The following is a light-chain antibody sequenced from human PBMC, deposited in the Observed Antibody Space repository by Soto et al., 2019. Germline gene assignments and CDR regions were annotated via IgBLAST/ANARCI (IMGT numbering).Light chain of an antibody. Sequence: DIQMTQSPSTLSASVGDRVTITCRASQSISSWLAWYQQKPGKAPKLLIYDASSLESGVPSRFSGSGSGTEFTLTITSLQAQDVAVYYCQQYYSTPSTFGQGTRLEIK. J-gene: IGKJ5*01. CDR1: QSISSW. CDR2: DAS. V-gene: IGKV1-5*01. CDR3: QQYYSTPST.